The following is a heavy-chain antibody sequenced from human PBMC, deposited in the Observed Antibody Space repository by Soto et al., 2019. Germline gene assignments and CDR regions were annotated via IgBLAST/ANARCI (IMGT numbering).Heavy chain of an antibody. CDR1: GGSINSYY. Sequence: SETLSLTCTVSGGSINSYYWSWIRQPPGKGLEWIGYIYYSGSTNYNPSLKSRVTISVDTSKNQFSLKLSSVTAADTAVYYCARATPYDFWSGYYGSSYYYGMDVWGQGTTVTVSS. CDR3: ARATPYDFWSGYYGSSYYYGMDV. V-gene: IGHV4-59*01. J-gene: IGHJ6*02. CDR2: IYYSGST. D-gene: IGHD3-3*01.